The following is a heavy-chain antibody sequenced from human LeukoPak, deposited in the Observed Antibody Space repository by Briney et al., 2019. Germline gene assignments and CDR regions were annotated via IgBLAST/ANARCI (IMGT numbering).Heavy chain of an antibody. CDR2: ISAYNGNT. D-gene: IGHD3-22*01. CDR3: ARDAANYYDSSGYYHNWFDP. CDR1: GYTFTSYG. J-gene: IGHJ5*02. V-gene: IGHV1-18*01. Sequence: ASVKVSCKASGYTFTSYGISWVRQAPGQGLEWMGWISAYNGNTNYAQKLQGRVTMTTDTSTSTAYMELRSLRSDDTAVYYCARDAANYYDSSGYYHNWFDPWGQGTLVTVSS.